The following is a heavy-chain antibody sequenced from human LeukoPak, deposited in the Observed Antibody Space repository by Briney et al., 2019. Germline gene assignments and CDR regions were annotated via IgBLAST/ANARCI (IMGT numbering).Heavy chain of an antibody. V-gene: IGHV1-2*02. CDR1: GYTFTGYY. CDR2: INPNSGGT. Sequence: APVKVSCKASGYTFTGYYMHWVRQAPGQGLEWMGWINPNSGGTNYAQKFQGRVTMTRDTSISTAYMELSRLRSDGTAVYYCARDIRSRITIFGGVFDYWGRGTLVTVSS. CDR3: ARDIRSRITIFGGVFDY. D-gene: IGHD3-3*01. J-gene: IGHJ4*02.